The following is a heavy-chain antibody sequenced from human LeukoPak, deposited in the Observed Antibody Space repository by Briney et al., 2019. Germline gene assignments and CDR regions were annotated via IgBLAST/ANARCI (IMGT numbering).Heavy chain of an antibody. CDR2: ISYDGSNK. CDR3: AKPDTETDIVVVVAAPPPFDY. J-gene: IGHJ4*02. CDR1: GFTFSSYG. Sequence: QSGGSLRLSCAASGFTFSSYGMHWVRQAPGKGLEWVAVISYDGSNKYYADSVKGRFTISRDNSKNTLYLQMNSLRAEDTAVYYCAKPDTETDIVVVVAAPPPFDYWGQGTLVTVSS. D-gene: IGHD2-15*01. V-gene: IGHV3-30*18.